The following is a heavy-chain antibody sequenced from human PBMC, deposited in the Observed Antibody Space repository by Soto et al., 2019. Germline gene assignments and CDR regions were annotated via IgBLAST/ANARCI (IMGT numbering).Heavy chain of an antibody. J-gene: IGHJ5*02. CDR1: DGSISSGGYY. V-gene: IGHV4-31*03. Sequence: PSETLSLTCTVSDGSISSGGYYWSGIRQHPGKGLEWIGYIYYSGSTYYKPSLKSRVTISVDTSKNQFSLKLGSVTAADTAVYYCARSVGVRFNWFDPWGQRTLVNVSS. CDR3: ARSVGVRFNWFDP. D-gene: IGHD3-16*01. CDR2: IYYSGST.